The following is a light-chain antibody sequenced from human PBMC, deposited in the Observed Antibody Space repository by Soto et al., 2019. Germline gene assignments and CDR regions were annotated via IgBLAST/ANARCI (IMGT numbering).Light chain of an antibody. V-gene: IGKV3-15*01. J-gene: IGKJ2*01. CDR2: GAS. CDR3: QQYNNWPRT. CDR1: QSVSSN. Sequence: IVMTQSPATLSVSPGERVTLSCRAGQSVSSNLAWYQQKPGQAPRLLIYGASTRATAIPARFSGSGSGTEFTLTISSLQSEDFAVYYCQQYNNWPRTFGQGT.